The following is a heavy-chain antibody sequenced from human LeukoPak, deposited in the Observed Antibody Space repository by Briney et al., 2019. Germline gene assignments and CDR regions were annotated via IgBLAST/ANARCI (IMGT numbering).Heavy chain of an antibody. J-gene: IGHJ4*02. D-gene: IGHD3-22*01. CDR3: ARGLVVHDY. CDR1: GYSISSGYY. Sequence: SETLSLTCTVSGYSISSGYYWDWIRQPPGKGLEWIGSIYHSGSTYYNPSLKSRVTISVDKSKNQFSLKLSSVTAADTAVYYCARGLVVHDYWGQGTLVTVSS. V-gene: IGHV4-38-2*02. CDR2: IYHSGST.